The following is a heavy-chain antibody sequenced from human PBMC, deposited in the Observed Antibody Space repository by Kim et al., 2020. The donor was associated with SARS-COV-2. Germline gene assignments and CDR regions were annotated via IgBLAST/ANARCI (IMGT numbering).Heavy chain of an antibody. J-gene: IGHJ3*02. Sequence: TPSLKSRVTISVDTSKNQFSLKLSSVTAADTAVYYCARVVSGSYEGAFDIWGQGTMVTVSS. D-gene: IGHD1-26*01. V-gene: IGHV4-59*01. CDR3: ARVVSGSYEGAFDI.